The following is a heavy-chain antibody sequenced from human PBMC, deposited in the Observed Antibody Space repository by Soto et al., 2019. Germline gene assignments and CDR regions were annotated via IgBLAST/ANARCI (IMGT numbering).Heavy chain of an antibody. D-gene: IGHD6-19*01. J-gene: IGHJ4*02. CDR1: VWTFSSYD. CDR2: INGSGGSK. V-gene: IGHV3-23*01. CDR3: AKQKDGCQY. Sequence: PGGSLRLSCASSVWTFSSYDRSCVRHSPGKWLEWVSAINGSGGSKCYADCVKGPSTIPRDNPKKQLYLQMNSLRDEDTAVYYCAKQKDGCQYWGQGTLVSVSS.